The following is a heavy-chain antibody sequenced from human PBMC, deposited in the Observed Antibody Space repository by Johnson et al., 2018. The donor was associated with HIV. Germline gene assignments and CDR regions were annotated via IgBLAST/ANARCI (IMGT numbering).Heavy chain of an antibody. D-gene: IGHD3-3*01. CDR3: ARAALEWLLSLVALGAFDI. Sequence: QVQLVESGGGLVKPGGSLRLSCAVSGFTFSDYYMSWIRQAPGKGLEWISYISGGGSAIYYSDSVRGRFTISRDNAKNSLYLQMNSLRAEDTAVYYCARAALEWLLSLVALGAFDIWGKGTMVTVS. J-gene: IGHJ3*02. CDR1: GFTFSDYY. CDR2: ISGGGSAI. V-gene: IGHV3-11*04.